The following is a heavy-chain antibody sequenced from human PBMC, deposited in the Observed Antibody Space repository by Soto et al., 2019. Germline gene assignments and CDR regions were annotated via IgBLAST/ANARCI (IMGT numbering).Heavy chain of an antibody. J-gene: IGHJ4*02. CDR3: AREAVVAACFEY. CDR2: IIPILGIA. D-gene: IGHD2-15*01. Sequence: QVQLVQSGAEVKKPGSSVKVSCKASGGTFSSYTISWVRQAPGQGLEWMGRIIPILGIANYAQKFQGRVTITADKSTSTAYMEVSSLGSEDTGVYFCAREAVVAACFEYRGQGTLVTVSS. CDR1: GGTFSSYT. V-gene: IGHV1-69*08.